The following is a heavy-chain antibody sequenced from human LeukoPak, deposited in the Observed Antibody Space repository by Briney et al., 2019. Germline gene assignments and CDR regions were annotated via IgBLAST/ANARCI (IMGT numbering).Heavy chain of an antibody. Sequence: ASVKVSCKSSGYTFTSYAMNWVRQAPGQGLEWMGWISTNTGNPTYAQGFTGRFVFSLDTSVSTAYLQISSLKAEDTAVYYCARKLVAATPRDIVYQYSYMDVWGKGTTVTVSS. CDR1: GYTFTSYA. V-gene: IGHV7-4-1*02. CDR2: ISTNTGNP. CDR3: ARKLVAATPRDIVYQYSYMDV. J-gene: IGHJ6*03. D-gene: IGHD2-15*01.